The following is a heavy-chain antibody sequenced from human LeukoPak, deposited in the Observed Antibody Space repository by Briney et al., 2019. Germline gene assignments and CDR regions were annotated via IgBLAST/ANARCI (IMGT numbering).Heavy chain of an antibody. CDR1: GGTFSSYA. Sequence: SVKVSCKASGGTFSSYAISWVRQAPGQGLEWMGRIIPILGIANYAQKFQGRVTITADKSTSTAYMELSSLRSEGTAVYYCARDRGIAAADWFDPWGQGTLVTVSS. D-gene: IGHD6-13*01. CDR2: IIPILGIA. J-gene: IGHJ5*02. V-gene: IGHV1-69*04. CDR3: ARDRGIAAADWFDP.